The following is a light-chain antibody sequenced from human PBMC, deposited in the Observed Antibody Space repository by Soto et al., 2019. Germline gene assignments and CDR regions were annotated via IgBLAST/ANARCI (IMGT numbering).Light chain of an antibody. J-gene: IGKJ1*01. V-gene: IGKV3-20*01. Sequence: EIVLTQSPGTLSLSPGERASLSCRTSQSVSSTYLAWYQQKPGQAPRLLIYGASNRATGIPDRFSGTGSETDFTLTISRLEPEDFAVYHCQQYGALPPTFGQGTKVDIK. CDR1: QSVSSTY. CDR2: GAS. CDR3: QQYGALPPT.